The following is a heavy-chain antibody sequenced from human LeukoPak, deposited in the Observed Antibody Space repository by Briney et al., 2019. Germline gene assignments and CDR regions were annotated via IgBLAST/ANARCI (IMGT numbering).Heavy chain of an antibody. D-gene: IGHD3-22*01. CDR1: GYTFTDYY. V-gene: IGHV1-2*06. CDR3: ARDLGNYNDDSGLTQV. CDR2: INPNSGGA. Sequence: ASVKVSCKASGYTFTDYYMHWVRQAPGQGLEWMGRINPNSGGANYAQKFQGRVTMTRDTSISTAYMDLSRLRFDDTAVYFCARDLGNYNDDSGLTQVWGQGTLVSVSS. J-gene: IGHJ4*02.